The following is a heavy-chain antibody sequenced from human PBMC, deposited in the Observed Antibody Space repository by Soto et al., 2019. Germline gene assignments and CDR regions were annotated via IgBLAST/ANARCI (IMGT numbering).Heavy chain of an antibody. CDR3: ARATDLRYVEWSVYRGGNYAMDV. J-gene: IGHJ6*02. V-gene: IGHV1-3*02. CDR1: GYTFTSYA. D-gene: IGHD3-3*01. Sequence: ASVKVSCKASGYTFTSYAMHWVRQAPGQRLEWMGWSNAGNGNTKYSQEFQGRVTITRDTSASTAYMELSSLRSEDMAVYYCARATDLRYVEWSVYRGGNYAMDVWGQGTTVTVSS. CDR2: SNAGNGNT.